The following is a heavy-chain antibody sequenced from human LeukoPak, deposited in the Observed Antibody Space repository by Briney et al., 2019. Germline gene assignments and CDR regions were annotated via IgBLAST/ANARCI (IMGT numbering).Heavy chain of an antibody. Sequence: SETLSLTCSVSGGSISSSSYYWGWIRQPPGKGLEWIGTIYYNGDTYYNPSLKSRVTVSIGTSKNQFSLKLSSVTVADTAVYYCARDSHYSTSSPYYYYYTNVWGEGTTVIVSS. CDR3: ARDSHYSTSSPYYYYYTNV. CDR2: IYYNGDT. V-gene: IGHV4-39*07. CDR1: GGSISSSSYY. J-gene: IGHJ6*03. D-gene: IGHD6-6*01.